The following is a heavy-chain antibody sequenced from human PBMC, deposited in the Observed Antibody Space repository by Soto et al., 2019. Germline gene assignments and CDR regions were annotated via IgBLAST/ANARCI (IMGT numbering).Heavy chain of an antibody. V-gene: IGHV1-2*04. CDR1: GYTFTGYY. CDR3: ARVSSAHDYGDFYGMDV. CDR2: INPNSGGT. D-gene: IGHD4-17*01. Sequence: QVQLVQSGAEVKKPGASVKVSCKASGYTFTGYYMHWVRQAPGQGLEWMGWINPNSGGTNYAQKFQGWVTMTRDTSISTAYMELSRLRSDDTAVYYCARVSSAHDYGDFYGMDVWGQGTTVTVSS. J-gene: IGHJ6*02.